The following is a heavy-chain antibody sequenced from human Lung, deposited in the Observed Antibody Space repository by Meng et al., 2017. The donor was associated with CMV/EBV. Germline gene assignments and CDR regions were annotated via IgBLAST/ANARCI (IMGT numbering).Heavy chain of an antibody. CDR3: ARDPYAHGWAG. Sequence: QMQLHGSGPGLVQPSGTLSLTVAFSVGSISIGTWWSWLRQPPGKGLEWIGEIYHSGGTNYNLSLRDKITKSLDKSKNQFSLTLRSVTAADTAVYYCARDPYAHGWAGWGQGTLVTVSS. J-gene: IGHJ4*02. D-gene: IGHD6-19*01. CDR2: IYHSGGT. CDR1: VGSISIGTW. V-gene: IGHV4-4*02.